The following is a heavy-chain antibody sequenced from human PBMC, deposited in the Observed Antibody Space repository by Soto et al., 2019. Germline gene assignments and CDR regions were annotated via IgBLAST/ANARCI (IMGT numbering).Heavy chain of an antibody. D-gene: IGHD3-10*02. J-gene: IGHJ6*02. CDR3: ARGGGSCSGGVDV. Sequence: EVQLVESGGGLIQPGGSLRLSCGASGFTFSSYSIHWVRQVPGMGPVWLSRTTADGGHTFYADSVKGRFTISRDNAKNTLQCQMDRLRVDYTAVYYCARGGGSCSGGVDVWGQGTTVTVSS. V-gene: IGHV3-74*01. CDR1: GFTFSSYS. CDR2: TTADGGHT.